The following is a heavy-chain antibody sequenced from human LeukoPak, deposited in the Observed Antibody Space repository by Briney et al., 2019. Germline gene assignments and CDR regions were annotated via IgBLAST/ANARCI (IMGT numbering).Heavy chain of an antibody. Sequence: SETLSLTCTVSGGSISSGSYYWSWIRQPAGKGLEWIGRIYSSGSTNYNPSLKSRVTISGDTSKNQFSLKLSSVTAADTAVYYCARLGGAFDIWGQGTMVTVSS. V-gene: IGHV4-61*02. CDR2: IYSSGST. CDR3: ARLGGAFDI. CDR1: GGSISSGSYY. J-gene: IGHJ3*02.